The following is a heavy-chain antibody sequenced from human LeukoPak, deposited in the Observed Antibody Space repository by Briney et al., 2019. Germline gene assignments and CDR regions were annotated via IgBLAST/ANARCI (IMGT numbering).Heavy chain of an antibody. CDR1: GFXFSRYA. CDR2: ISGSSSGS. V-gene: IGHV3-23*01. CDR3: AKEPGAATTYYFDS. D-gene: IGHD2/OR15-2a*01. Sequence: GGSLRLSCAASGFXFSRYAINWVRQGPGKGLEWVSSISGSSSGSYYTGSVKGRFTISRDNSNNTLYLQMNNLRVEDTAIYYCAKEPGAATTYYFDSWGQGTLVTVSS. J-gene: IGHJ4*02.